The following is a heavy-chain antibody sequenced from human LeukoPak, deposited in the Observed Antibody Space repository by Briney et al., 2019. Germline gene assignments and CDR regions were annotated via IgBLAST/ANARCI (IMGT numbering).Heavy chain of an antibody. V-gene: IGHV3-9*01. D-gene: IGHD3-22*01. Sequence: ARSLRLSCAASGFTFDDYAMPWVRQAPGKGLEWVSGISWNSGSIGYADSVKGRFTISRDNAKNSLYLQMNSLRAEDTALYYCAKGFDYDSSGYIFDYWGQGTLVTVSS. CDR2: ISWNSGSI. J-gene: IGHJ4*02. CDR3: AKGFDYDSSGYIFDY. CDR1: GFTFDDYA.